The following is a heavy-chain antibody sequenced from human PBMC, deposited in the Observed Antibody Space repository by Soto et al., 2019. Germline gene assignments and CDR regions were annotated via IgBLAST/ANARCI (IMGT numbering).Heavy chain of an antibody. V-gene: IGHV1-46*01. J-gene: IGHJ4*02. Sequence: QVQLMQSGAEVKKPGASVKVSCKASGDTFTDYYIHWVRQAPGQGLEWMGTVNPSGGHTTYAQHFLGRVTMTRDPSTSPLYMELTSLTSDDTAVYYCARGGHVVVVTAALDYWGQGTLVTVSS. CDR1: GDTFTDYY. D-gene: IGHD2-21*02. CDR2: VNPSGGHT. CDR3: ARGGHVVVVTAALDY.